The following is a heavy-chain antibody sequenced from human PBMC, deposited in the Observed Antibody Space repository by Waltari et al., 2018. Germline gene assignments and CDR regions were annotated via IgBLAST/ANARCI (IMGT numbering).Heavy chain of an antibody. D-gene: IGHD6-6*01. CDR3: ASASSMNWLDP. Sequence: QVQLVQSGAEVKKPGSPVTVSCKASGGTFSDYPISWVRQAPGQGLEWMGRILPFANVANYAQKFQGRMTITADKSTNTAYMELSSLTSDDTAVYYCASASSMNWLDPWGQGSLVTVSS. V-gene: IGHV1-69*04. CDR2: ILPFANVA. CDR1: GGTFSDYP. J-gene: IGHJ5*02.